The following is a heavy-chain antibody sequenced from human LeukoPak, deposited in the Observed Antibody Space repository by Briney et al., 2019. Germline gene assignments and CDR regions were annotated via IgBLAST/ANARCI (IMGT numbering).Heavy chain of an antibody. CDR1: GYTFDIYG. Sequence: GASVKVSCKASGYTFDIYGIAWVRQAPGQGLEWMGWIATYNGKTDYAQNLQGRVTMTTDLSTGTAYMELRSLRSDDTAVYYCASVYNSYYYYMDVWGKGTPVTVSS. V-gene: IGHV1-18*01. CDR3: ASVYNSYYYYMDV. D-gene: IGHD2-8*01. CDR2: IATYNGKT. J-gene: IGHJ6*03.